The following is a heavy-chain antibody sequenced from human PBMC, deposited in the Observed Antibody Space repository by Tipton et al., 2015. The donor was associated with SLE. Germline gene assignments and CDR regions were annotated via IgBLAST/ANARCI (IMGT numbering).Heavy chain of an antibody. V-gene: IGHV3-30*02. J-gene: IGHJ4*02. CDR2: IRYDGSNK. Sequence: GSLRLSCAASEFTFSNSDMHWVRQSPGKGLEWVAFIRYDGSNKYYADSVKGRFTISRDNSKNSLYLQMNALRAEDTAVYYCARSPVDYWNGYSAWGQGTLVAVSS. D-gene: IGHD3-3*01. CDR1: EFTFSNSD. CDR3: ARSPVDYWNGYSA.